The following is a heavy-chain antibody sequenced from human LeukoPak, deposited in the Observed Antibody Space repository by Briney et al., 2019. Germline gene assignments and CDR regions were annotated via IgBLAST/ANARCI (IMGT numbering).Heavy chain of an antibody. CDR1: GGSISSGDYY. Sequence: PSETLSLTCTVSGGSISSGDYYWSWIRQPPGKGLEWIGYIYYSGSTYYNPSLKSRVTISVDTSKNQFSLKLSSVTAADTAVYYCARPTWIQRSGGSRYFDYWGQGTLVTVSS. V-gene: IGHV4-30-4*01. CDR2: IYYSGST. CDR3: ARPTWIQRSGGSRYFDY. J-gene: IGHJ4*02. D-gene: IGHD5-18*01.